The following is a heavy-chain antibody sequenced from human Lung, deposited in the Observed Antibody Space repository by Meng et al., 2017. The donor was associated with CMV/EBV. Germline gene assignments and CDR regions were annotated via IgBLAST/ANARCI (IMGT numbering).Heavy chain of an antibody. CDR3: ARLAGGSGSEG. J-gene: IGHJ4*02. CDR2: ISYDGSNK. Sequence: SCAASGFTFSSYAMHWVRQAPGKGLEWVAVISYDGSNKYYADSVKGRFTISRDNSKNTLYLQMNSLRAEDTAVYYCARLAGGSGSEGWGQGTLVTVSS. D-gene: IGHD6-19*01. CDR1: GFTFSSYA. V-gene: IGHV3-30-3*01.